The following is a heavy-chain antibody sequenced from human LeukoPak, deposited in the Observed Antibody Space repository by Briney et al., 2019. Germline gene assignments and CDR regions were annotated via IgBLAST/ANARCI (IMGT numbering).Heavy chain of an antibody. J-gene: IGHJ5*02. CDR1: TSR. Sequence: GASVKVSCKATSRISWVRQAPGQGLEWMGWINPNSGGTNYAQKFQGRVTMTRDTSISTAYMELSRLRSDDTAVYYCARDGLPAAMGNWFDPWGQGTLVSVSS. V-gene: IGHV1-2*02. CDR2: INPNSGGT. CDR3: ARDGLPAAMGNWFDP. D-gene: IGHD2-2*01.